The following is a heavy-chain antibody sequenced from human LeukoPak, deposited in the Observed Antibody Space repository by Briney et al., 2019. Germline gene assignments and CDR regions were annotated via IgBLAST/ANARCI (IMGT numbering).Heavy chain of an antibody. J-gene: IGHJ5*02. CDR1: GYTFTGYY. CDR3: ARDVSYDILPGYYKDGFDP. CDR2: INPNSGGT. V-gene: IGHV1-2*02. Sequence: ASVKVSCKASGYTFTGYYMHWVRQAPGQGLEWMGWINPNSGGTNYAQKFQGRVTMTRDTSISTAYMELSRLRSDDTAVYYCARDVSYDILPGYYKDGFDPWGQGTLVTVS. D-gene: IGHD3-9*01.